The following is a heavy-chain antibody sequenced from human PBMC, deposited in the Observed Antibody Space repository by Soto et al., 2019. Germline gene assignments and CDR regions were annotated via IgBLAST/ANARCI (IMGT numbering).Heavy chain of an antibody. D-gene: IGHD5-12*01. CDR2: IWYDGSNK. CDR3: ARELRLGLSDAFDI. V-gene: IGHV3-33*01. Sequence: GPAGGSLRLSCAASGFTFSSYGMHWVRQAPGKGLEWVAVIWYDGSNKYYADSVKGRFTISRDNSKNTLYLQMNSLRAEDTAVYYCARELRLGLSDAFDIWGQGTMVTVSS. CDR1: GFTFSSYG. J-gene: IGHJ3*02.